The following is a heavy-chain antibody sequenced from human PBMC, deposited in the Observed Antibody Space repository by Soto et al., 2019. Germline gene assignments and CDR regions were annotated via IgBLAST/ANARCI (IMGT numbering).Heavy chain of an antibody. CDR2: IWPDGSNK. J-gene: IGHJ4*02. CDR3: ATDKPFED. Sequence: GGSLRLCCAASGFSFKDYGRNWVRQSPGKGLESVALIWPDGSNKYHAHSVRGRFTISRDHSNRILYLQMNNLRVEDTAVYYCATDKPFEDWGQGSLVTVSS. CDR1: GFSFKDYG. V-gene: IGHV3-33*03.